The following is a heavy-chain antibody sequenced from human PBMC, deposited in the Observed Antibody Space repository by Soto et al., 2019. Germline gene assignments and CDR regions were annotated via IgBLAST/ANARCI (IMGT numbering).Heavy chain of an antibody. CDR3: AKNDDHGSSYPGMDV. Sequence: SETLSLTCTVSGGYINSYYWNWIRQPPGKGLEWIGYIYYSGSTNYNPSLKSRVVISVDTSKNQFSLKLRSVTAADTAMYYCAKNDDHGSSYPGMDVWGQGTPVTVYS. V-gene: IGHV4-59*01. CDR2: IYYSGST. CDR1: GGYINSYY. J-gene: IGHJ6*01. D-gene: IGHD4-17*01.